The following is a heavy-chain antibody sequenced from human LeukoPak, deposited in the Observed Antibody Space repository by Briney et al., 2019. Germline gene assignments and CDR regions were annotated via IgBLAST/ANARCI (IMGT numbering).Heavy chain of an antibody. Sequence: SETLSLTCTVSGGSISSGSYYWGWIRQPPGKGLEWIGSIYYSGSTYYNPSLKSRVTISVDTSKSQFSLRLSSVTAADSAVYYCARQGRGIQLQTYFDYWGQGTLVTVSS. CDR3: ARQGRGIQLQTYFDY. J-gene: IGHJ4*02. V-gene: IGHV4-39*01. CDR1: GGSISSGSYY. D-gene: IGHD5-24*01. CDR2: IYYSGST.